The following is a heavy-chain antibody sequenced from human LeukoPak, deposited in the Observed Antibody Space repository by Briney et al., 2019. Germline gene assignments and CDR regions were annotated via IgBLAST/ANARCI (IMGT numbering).Heavy chain of an antibody. J-gene: IGHJ4*02. V-gene: IGHV3-7*01. CDR2: IKEDGSEK. Sequence: GGSLRLSCAASGFTFSTYWMSWVRQAPGKGLEWVANIKEDGSEKYYGDSVKGRFTISRDNAKNSLYLQMNSLRAEDTAVYYCARQGGAGRSVDYWGQGTPVTVSS. CDR3: ARQGGAGRSVDY. CDR1: GFTFSTYW. D-gene: IGHD1-26*01.